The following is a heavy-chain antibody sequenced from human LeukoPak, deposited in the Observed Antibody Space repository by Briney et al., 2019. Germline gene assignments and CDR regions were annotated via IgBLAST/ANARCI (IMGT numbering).Heavy chain of an antibody. D-gene: IGHD2-2*01. CDR1: GLTFSSYA. CDR2: ISGSGGTT. Sequence: GGSLRLSCAASGLTFSSYAMGWVRQAPGKGLEWVSGISGSGGTTYYADSVKGRFAISRDNSKNTLYLQMNSLRAEDTAVYYCAKREVPAGRGYYFDYWGQGTLVTVSS. V-gene: IGHV3-23*01. CDR3: AKREVPAGRGYYFDY. J-gene: IGHJ4*02.